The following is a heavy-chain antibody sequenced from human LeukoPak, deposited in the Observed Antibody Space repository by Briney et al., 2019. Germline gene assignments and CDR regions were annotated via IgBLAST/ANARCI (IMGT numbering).Heavy chain of an antibody. Sequence: GGSLRLSCAASGFTFDNYAMSWVRQAPGKGLEWVSGISGSGGSTYYVDSVKGRFTISRYNSKNTLYLQMNSLRVEDTAVYYCAKSFLGYSYGKIDYWGQGTLVNVSS. J-gene: IGHJ4*02. D-gene: IGHD5-18*01. CDR3: AKSFLGYSYGKIDY. CDR2: ISGSGGST. V-gene: IGHV3-23*01. CDR1: GFTFDNYA.